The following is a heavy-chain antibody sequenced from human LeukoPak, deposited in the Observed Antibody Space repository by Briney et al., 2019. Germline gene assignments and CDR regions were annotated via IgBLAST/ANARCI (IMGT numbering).Heavy chain of an antibody. CDR1: GYIFTSYY. J-gene: IGHJ5*02. D-gene: IGHD3-22*01. V-gene: IGHV1-46*01. Sequence: ASVKVSCKASGYIFTSYYMYWVRQAPGQGLEWMGIINPSGGSIRYAQKFQGRVTMTRDTSTSTVYMELSSLRSEDTAVYYCARVYYYDSSGYYYAPSWFDPWGQGTLVTVSS. CDR2: INPSGGSI. CDR3: ARVYYYDSSGYYYAPSWFDP.